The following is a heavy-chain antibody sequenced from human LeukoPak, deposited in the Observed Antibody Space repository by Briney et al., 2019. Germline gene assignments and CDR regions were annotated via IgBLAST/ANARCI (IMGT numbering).Heavy chain of an antibody. CDR2: IYYSGTS. J-gene: IGHJ3*02. D-gene: IGHD2-2*01. Sequence: PSETLSLTCTVSGDSMTSYYWSWIRQPPGKGLGWIGNIYYSGTSNYNPSLRSRVTISEDTSKNQFSLELNSVTVADTAVYYCARHDQVSTSSPKFNDAFDIWGQGTMVTVSS. CDR3: ARHDQVSTSSPKFNDAFDI. V-gene: IGHV4-59*08. CDR1: GDSMTSYY.